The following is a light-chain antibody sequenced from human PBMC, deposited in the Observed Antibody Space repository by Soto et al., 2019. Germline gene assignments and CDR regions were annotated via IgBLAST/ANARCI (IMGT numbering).Light chain of an antibody. Sequence: VLNQPASLSGSTGQSITIPCTGTSTDIGSYNYVSWYQQHPGKAPKLMIFDVSYRPSGISDRFSGSKSGNTASLTISGLQPEDEADYYCSSYGASSTLFGGGTKVTVL. V-gene: IGLV2-14*03. CDR2: DVS. CDR1: STDIGSYNY. J-gene: IGLJ2*01. CDR3: SSYGASSTL.